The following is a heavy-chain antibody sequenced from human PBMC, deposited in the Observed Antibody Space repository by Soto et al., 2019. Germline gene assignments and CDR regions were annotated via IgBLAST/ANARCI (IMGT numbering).Heavy chain of an antibody. V-gene: IGHV1-69*06. CDR1: GGTFGSDA. J-gene: IGHJ5*02. CDR2: IIPIFGTT. Sequence: QVHLMQSGAEVKKPESSVKVSCKASGGTFGSDAITWVREAPGQGLEWVGRIIPIFGTTNYAQNLQGRVTISADKSTLTSYMELHSLTSDDTALYYCARDRTDSGYYTNWLDPWGQGTQVTVSS. D-gene: IGHD3-22*01. CDR3: ARDRTDSGYYTNWLDP.